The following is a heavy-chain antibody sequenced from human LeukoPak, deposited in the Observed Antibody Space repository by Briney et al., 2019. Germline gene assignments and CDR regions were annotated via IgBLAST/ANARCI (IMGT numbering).Heavy chain of an antibody. V-gene: IGHV1-2*02. CDR2: INPNSGGT. CDR1: GYTFTGYY. D-gene: IGHD6-6*01. Sequence: GASVKVSCKTSGYTFTGYYMHWLRQAPGQELEWMGWINPNSGGTNYAQTFQGRVTMTRDSSISTAYMDLSRLRSDDTAVYYCARDLGSTQYSSSANWFDPWGQGTLVTVSS. CDR3: ARDLGSTQYSSSANWFDP. J-gene: IGHJ5*02.